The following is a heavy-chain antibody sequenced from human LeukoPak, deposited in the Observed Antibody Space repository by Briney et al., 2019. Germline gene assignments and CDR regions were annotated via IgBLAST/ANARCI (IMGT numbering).Heavy chain of an antibody. CDR3: AKVGPPYSSGWSIEFDY. D-gene: IGHD6-19*01. Sequence: PGGSLRLSCAASGFTFSSYAISWVRQAPGKGLEWVSAIGDRGSDTYYADPVKGRFTISRDNSKYTLYLQMNSLRAEDTAVYYCAKVGPPYSSGWSIEFDYWGRGTLVTVSS. V-gene: IGHV3-23*01. J-gene: IGHJ4*02. CDR1: GFTFSSYA. CDR2: IGDRGSDT.